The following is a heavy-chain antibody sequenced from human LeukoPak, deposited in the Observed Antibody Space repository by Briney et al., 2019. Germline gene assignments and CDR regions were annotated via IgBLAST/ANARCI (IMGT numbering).Heavy chain of an antibody. D-gene: IGHD6-13*01. CDR2: IYTSGST. CDR3: ARGQEQQLVPVPFYYMDV. J-gene: IGHJ6*03. CDR1: GGSISSYY. V-gene: IGHV4-4*07. Sequence: SETLSLTCTVSGGSISSYYWRWIRQPGGKGLEYIGRIYTSGSTNYNPSLKSRVTMSVDTSKNQFSLKLSSVTAADTAVYYCARGQEQQLVPVPFYYMDVWGKGTTVTVSS.